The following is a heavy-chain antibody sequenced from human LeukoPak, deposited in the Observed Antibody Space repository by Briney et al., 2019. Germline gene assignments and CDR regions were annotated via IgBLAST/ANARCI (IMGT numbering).Heavy chain of an antibody. CDR2: IYPGDSDT. D-gene: IGHD4-17*01. CDR1: GYIFTRYW. CDR3: ARHTKFDYGDYVPAYFDY. V-gene: IGHV5-51*01. Sequence: GESLKISCKGSGYIFTRYWIGWVRQMPGKGLEWMGLIYPGDSDTRYSPSFQGQVTISSDKSISTAYLQWSSLKASDTAMYYCARHTKFDYGDYVPAYFDYWGQGTLVTVSS. J-gene: IGHJ4*02.